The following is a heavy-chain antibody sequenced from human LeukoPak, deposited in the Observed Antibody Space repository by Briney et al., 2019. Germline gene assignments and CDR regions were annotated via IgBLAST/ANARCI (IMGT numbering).Heavy chain of an antibody. CDR3: VKEQSSGGYRVADY. D-gene: IGHD6-19*01. Sequence: GGSLRLSCAASGFTFSSYGMHWVRQAPGKGLEWVAVIWYDGSNKYYADSVRGRFTISRDSSKNTVHLQMNSLRVEDTAVYYCVKEQSSGGYRVADYWGQGTLVTVSS. CDR1: GFTFSSYG. V-gene: IGHV3-30*02. J-gene: IGHJ4*02. CDR2: IWYDGSNK.